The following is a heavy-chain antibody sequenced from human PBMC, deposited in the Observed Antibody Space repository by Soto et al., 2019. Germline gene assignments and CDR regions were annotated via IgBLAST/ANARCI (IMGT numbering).Heavy chain of an antibody. V-gene: IGHV4-34*01. CDR1: GGPFSGYY. CDR3: ARGIYPYY. Sequence: SETLSLTCAVYGGPFSGYYWSWIRQPPGKGLEWIGEINHSGSTNYNPSLKSRVTISVDTSKNQFSPKLSSVTAADTAVYYCARGIYPYYWGQGTLVTVSS. CDR2: INHSGST. J-gene: IGHJ4*02.